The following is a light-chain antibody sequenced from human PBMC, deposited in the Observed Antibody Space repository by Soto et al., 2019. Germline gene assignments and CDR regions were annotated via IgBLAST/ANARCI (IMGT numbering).Light chain of an antibody. V-gene: IGKV1-9*01. Sequence: DIHLTQSPSFLSASVGDRVTITCRPSQAVPNNMAWYQQKPGKAPKLLIYAASSLQSGVPSRFSGSGSGTDFTLTISSLQPEDFATYYCLQAKSFPLTFGGGTKVDIK. J-gene: IGKJ4*01. CDR1: QAVPNN. CDR2: AAS. CDR3: LQAKSFPLT.